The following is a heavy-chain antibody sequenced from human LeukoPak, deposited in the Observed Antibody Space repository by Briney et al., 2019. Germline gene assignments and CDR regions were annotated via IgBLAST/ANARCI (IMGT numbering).Heavy chain of an antibody. D-gene: IGHD4-11*01. CDR3: AREDYSDYYMDV. Sequence: PGGSLRLSCAAYGFTLSSYWMHWVRQAPGKGLVWVSRINSDRSSTTYADSVKGRITISRDNAKNTLYLQMNSLRAEDTAVYYCAREDYSDYYMDVWGKGTTVTVSS. V-gene: IGHV3-74*01. CDR2: INSDRSST. J-gene: IGHJ6*03. CDR1: GFTLSSYW.